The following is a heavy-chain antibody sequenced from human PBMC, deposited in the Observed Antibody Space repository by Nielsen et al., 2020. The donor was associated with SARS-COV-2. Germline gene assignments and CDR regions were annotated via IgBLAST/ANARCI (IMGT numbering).Heavy chain of an antibody. CDR3: AKDIDYYDSSPTYDY. CDR2: ISWNSGSI. J-gene: IGHJ4*02. V-gene: IGHV3-9*01. Sequence: SLKISCAASGFTFDNYAMHWVRQAPGKGLEWVSGISWNSGSIGYADSVKGRFTISRDNAKNSLYLQMNSLRAEDTALYYCAKDIDYYDSSPTYDYRGQGTLVTVSS. CDR1: GFTFDNYA. D-gene: IGHD3-22*01.